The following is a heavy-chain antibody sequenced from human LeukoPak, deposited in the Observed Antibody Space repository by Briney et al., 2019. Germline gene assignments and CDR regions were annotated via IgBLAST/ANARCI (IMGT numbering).Heavy chain of an antibody. D-gene: IGHD3-10*01. CDR1: GGTFSSYA. CDR3: AEGPISYRSGSYYTNWFDP. J-gene: IGHJ5*02. V-gene: IGHV1-69*06. CDR2: IIPIFGTA. Sequence: SVKVSCKASGGTFSSYAISWVRQAPGQGLEWMGGIIPIFGTASYAQKFQGRVTITADKSTSTAYMELSSLRSEDTAVYYCAEGPISYRSGSYYTNWFDPWGQGTLVTVSS.